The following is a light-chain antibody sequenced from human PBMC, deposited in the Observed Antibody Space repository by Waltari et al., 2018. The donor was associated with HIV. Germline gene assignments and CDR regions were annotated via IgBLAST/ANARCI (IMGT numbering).Light chain of an antibody. CDR1: TSNIGNNF. Sequence: QSVLTQPPAVSAAPGQRVTISCSGTTSNIGNNFVSWYQKLPGTAPQLLIFDNHNRPSGVSDRFSASKSATSATLDITGLHAGDEAEYYCGTWDTSLNAGVFGGGTKVSVL. CDR2: DNH. CDR3: GTWDTSLNAGV. V-gene: IGLV1-51*01. J-gene: IGLJ2*01.